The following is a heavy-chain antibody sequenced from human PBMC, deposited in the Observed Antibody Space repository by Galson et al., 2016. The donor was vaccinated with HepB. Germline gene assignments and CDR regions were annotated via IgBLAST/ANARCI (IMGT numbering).Heavy chain of an antibody. CDR2: MSYDGSRS. CDR3: VRDKGEYYDSWSGYHDS. Sequence: SLRLSCAASGFTFSRHAMHWVRQAPGKGLEWVAVMSYDGSRSSYADSVKGRFTISRDNTKNTLFLQMNSLRAEDTAVYYCVRDKGEYYDSWSGYHDSWGQGTLVTVSS. CDR1: GFTFSRHA. V-gene: IGHV3-30-3*01. D-gene: IGHD3-3*01. J-gene: IGHJ4*02.